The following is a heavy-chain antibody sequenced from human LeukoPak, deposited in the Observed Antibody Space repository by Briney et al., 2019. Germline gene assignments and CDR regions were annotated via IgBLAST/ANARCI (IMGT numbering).Heavy chain of an antibody. CDR2: IKRDGSEK. D-gene: IGHD5-12*01. J-gene: IGHJ4*02. V-gene: IGHV3-7*01. Sequence: GGSLRLSCAASGFTFSSYWMSWVRQAPGKGLEWVANIKRDGSEKYYVDSVKGRFTISRDNAKNSLYLQMNSLRAGDTAVYYCASGGYDGPFDYWGQGTLVTVSS. CDR1: GFTFSSYW. CDR3: ASGGYDGPFDY.